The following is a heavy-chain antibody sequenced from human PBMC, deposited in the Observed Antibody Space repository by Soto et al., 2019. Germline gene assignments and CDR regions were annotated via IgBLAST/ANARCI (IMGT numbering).Heavy chain of an antibody. V-gene: IGHV4-39*01. J-gene: IGHJ3*02. CDR3: ARGANYDILTGYLDAFDI. Sequence: QLQLQESGPGLVKPSETLSLTCTVSGGSISSSSYYWGWIRQPPGKGLEWIGSIYYSGSTYYNPSLKSRVTISVDTSKNQFSLKLSSVTAADTAVYYCARGANYDILTGYLDAFDIWGQGTMVTVSS. CDR2: IYYSGST. CDR1: GGSISSSSYY. D-gene: IGHD3-9*01.